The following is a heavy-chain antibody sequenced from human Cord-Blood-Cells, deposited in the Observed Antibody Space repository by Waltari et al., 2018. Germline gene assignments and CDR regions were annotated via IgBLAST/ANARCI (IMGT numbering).Heavy chain of an antibody. CDR2: INHSGST. J-gene: IGHJ3*02. CDR3: ARGYSSSWYKAFDI. V-gene: IGHV4-34*01. CDR1: GGSFSGYY. D-gene: IGHD6-13*01. Sequence: QVQLQQWGAGLLKPSETLSLTCAVYGGSFSGYYWSWIRQPPGKGLEWIGEINHSGSTNYNPSLKIRVTISVDTSKNQFSLKLSSVTAADTAVYYCARGYSSSWYKAFDIWGQGTMVTVSS.